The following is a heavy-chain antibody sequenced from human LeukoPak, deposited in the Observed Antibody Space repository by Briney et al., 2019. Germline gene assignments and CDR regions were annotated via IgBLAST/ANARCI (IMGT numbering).Heavy chain of an antibody. D-gene: IGHD3-10*01. V-gene: IGHV4-31*03. CDR1: GGSISSGDYY. CDR2: IYYSGST. Sequence: PSQTLSLTCTVSGGSISSGDYYWSWIRQHPGKGLEWIGYIYYSGSTYYNPSLKSRVTISVDASKNQFSLKLSSVTAADTAVYYCASTVLWFGEFITDYWGQGTLVTVSS. CDR3: ASTVLWFGEFITDY. J-gene: IGHJ4*02.